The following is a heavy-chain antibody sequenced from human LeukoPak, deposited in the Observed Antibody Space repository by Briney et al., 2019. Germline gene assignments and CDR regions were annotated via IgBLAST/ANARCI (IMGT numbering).Heavy chain of an antibody. V-gene: IGHV3-30*02. CDR1: GFTFSSYG. CDR3: AKVRAAAGTYYYYYYYMDV. D-gene: IGHD6-13*01. CDR2: IRYDGSNK. J-gene: IGHJ6*03. Sequence: PGGSLRLSCAASGFTFSSYGMHWVRQAPGKGLEWVAFIRYDGSNKYYADSVKGRFTISRDNSKNTLYLQMNSLRAEDTAVYYRAKVRAAAGTYYYYYYYMDVWGKGTTVTVSS.